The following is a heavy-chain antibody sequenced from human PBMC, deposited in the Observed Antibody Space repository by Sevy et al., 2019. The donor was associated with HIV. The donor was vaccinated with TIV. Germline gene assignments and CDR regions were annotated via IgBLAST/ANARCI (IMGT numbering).Heavy chain of an antibody. V-gene: IGHV3-33*06. Sequence: GGSLRLSCAASGFTFSSYGMHWVRQAPGKGLEWVALIWFNGSNKYYADSVKGRFTISRDNSKNTLYLQMNSLRAEDTAVYYCAKQISYQGYFDYWGQGTLVTVSP. J-gene: IGHJ4*02. CDR2: IWFNGSNK. CDR3: AKQISYQGYFDY. D-gene: IGHD3-16*02. CDR1: GFTFSSYG.